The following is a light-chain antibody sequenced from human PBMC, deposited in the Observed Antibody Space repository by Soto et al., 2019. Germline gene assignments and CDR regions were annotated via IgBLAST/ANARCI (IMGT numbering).Light chain of an antibody. Sequence: QLVLTQPASVSGSPGQSITISCTGTSSDVGAYNYVSWYQQHPGEAPKLIIYGVTNRPSGVSYRFSGSKFDYTASLTISGLQAEDEADYYCSSYSTSFFYVFGTGTKLTVL. CDR3: SSYSTSFFYV. V-gene: IGLV2-14*01. CDR2: GVT. J-gene: IGLJ1*01. CDR1: SSDVGAYNY.